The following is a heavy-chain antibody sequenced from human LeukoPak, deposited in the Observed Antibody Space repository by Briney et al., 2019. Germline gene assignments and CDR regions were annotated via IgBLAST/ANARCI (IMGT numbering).Heavy chain of an antibody. CDR3: ARVCSYGLYYYYMDV. J-gene: IGHJ6*03. CDR2: IYYSGST. CDR1: GGSISSYY. V-gene: IGHV4-59*12. Sequence: PSETLSLTCTVSGGSISSYYWSWIRQPPGKGLEWIGYIYYSGSTYYNPSLKSRVTISVDTSKNQFSLKLSSVTAADTAVYYCARVCSYGLYYYYMDVWGKGTTVTVSS. D-gene: IGHD5-18*01.